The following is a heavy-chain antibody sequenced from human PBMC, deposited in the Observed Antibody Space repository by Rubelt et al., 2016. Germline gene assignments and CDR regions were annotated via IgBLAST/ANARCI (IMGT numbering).Heavy chain of an antibody. CDR1: GYTFTSYG. V-gene: IGHV1-69*11. CDR3: ARVRIGSSYPVD. Sequence: QAQLVHSGVEMRKPGASVKVSCKASGYTFTSYGLSWVRLAPGQGLEWMGWINPILGTANYAQKFQSRVTITADEATGPGSMSLGSRESEETAVYYCARVRIGSSYPVDWGQGNLVTVSS. J-gene: IGHJ4*02. D-gene: IGHD5-18*01. CDR2: INPILGTA.